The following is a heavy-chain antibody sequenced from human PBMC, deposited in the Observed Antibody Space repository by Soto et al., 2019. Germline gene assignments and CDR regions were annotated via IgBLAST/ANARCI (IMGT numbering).Heavy chain of an antibody. Sequence: ASVKVSCKASGGTFSSYAISWVRQAPGQGLEWMGGIIPIFGTANYAQKFQGRVTITADESTSTAYMELSSLRPEDTAVYYCARKKGITMVRGPNDAFDIWGQGTMVTVSS. D-gene: IGHD3-10*01. J-gene: IGHJ3*02. CDR2: IIPIFGTA. CDR1: GGTFSSYA. V-gene: IGHV1-69*13. CDR3: ARKKGITMVRGPNDAFDI.